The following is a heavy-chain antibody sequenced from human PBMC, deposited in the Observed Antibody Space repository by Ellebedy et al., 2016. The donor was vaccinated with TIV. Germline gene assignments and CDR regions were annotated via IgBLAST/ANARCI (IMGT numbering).Heavy chain of an antibody. CDR2: IRQEGDEI. CDR1: GFNFRSYW. Sequence: GESLKIPCAASGFNFRSYWMTWVRQAPGKGLEWVAKIRQEGDEIYYVESVKGRFTISRDNAKNSLFLQMNSLRVEDTAVYYGARRASYGDYAVQINPWFDPWGQGTLVTVSS. V-gene: IGHV3-7*01. J-gene: IGHJ5*02. D-gene: IGHD4-17*01. CDR3: ARRASYGDYAVQINPWFDP.